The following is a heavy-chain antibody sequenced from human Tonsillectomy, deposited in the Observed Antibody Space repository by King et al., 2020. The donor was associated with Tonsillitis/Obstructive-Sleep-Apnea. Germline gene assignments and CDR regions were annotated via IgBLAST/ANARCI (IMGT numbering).Heavy chain of an antibody. D-gene: IGHD3-22*01. CDR2: INPSGGST. V-gene: IGHV1-46*01. Sequence: HVQLVESGAEVKKPGASVKVSCKASGYTFTSYYMHWVRQAPGQGLEWMGIINPSGGSTSYAQKFQGRVTMTRDTSTSTVYMELSSLKSEDTAVYYCARDLYYYDSSGYYYSPCFDIWGQGTMVTVSS. CDR3: ARDLYYYDSSGYYYSPCFDI. J-gene: IGHJ3*02. CDR1: GYTFTSYY.